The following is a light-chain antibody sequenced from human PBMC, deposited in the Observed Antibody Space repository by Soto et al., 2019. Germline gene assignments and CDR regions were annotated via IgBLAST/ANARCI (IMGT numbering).Light chain of an antibody. CDR1: SSNIETNL. CDR3: TATDGRRTGQV. V-gene: IGLV1-47*02. Sequence: QPVLTQPPSVSGTPGQWVTISCSGSSSNIETNLVHWYQHLPGSSPRLLIYNNDQRPSGVPDRFYAAKSGTSASLAITGLRSEDEADYYCTATDGRRTGQVFGGGTQCTVL. J-gene: IGLJ2*01. CDR2: NND.